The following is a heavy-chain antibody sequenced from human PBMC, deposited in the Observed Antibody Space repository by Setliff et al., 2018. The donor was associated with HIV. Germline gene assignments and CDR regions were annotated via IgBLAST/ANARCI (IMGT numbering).Heavy chain of an antibody. V-gene: IGHV4-39*07. CDR3: ATRYCSSTSCYAYDAFDI. D-gene: IGHD2-2*01. CDR2: IYYSGST. J-gene: IGHJ3*02. Sequence: SETLSLTCTVSGGSISSSSYYWGWIRQPPGKGLEWIGSIYYSGSTNYNPSLRSRVTISVDTSKNHFSLKLSSVTAADTAVYYCATRYCSSTSCYAYDAFDIWGQGTMVTVSS. CDR1: GGSISSSSYY.